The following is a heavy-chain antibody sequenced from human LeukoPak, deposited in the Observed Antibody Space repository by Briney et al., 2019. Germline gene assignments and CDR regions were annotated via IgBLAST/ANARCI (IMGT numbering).Heavy chain of an antibody. J-gene: IGHJ4*02. CDR3: ARDRIAVAGILDY. D-gene: IGHD6-19*01. CDR2: IYYSGST. Sequence: SETLSLTCTVSGGSISHYYWSWIRQPPGKGLEWIGSIYYSGSTYYNPSLKSRVTISVDTSKNQFSLKLSSVTAADTAVYYCARDRIAVAGILDYWGQGTLVTVSS. V-gene: IGHV4-59*12. CDR1: GGSISHYY.